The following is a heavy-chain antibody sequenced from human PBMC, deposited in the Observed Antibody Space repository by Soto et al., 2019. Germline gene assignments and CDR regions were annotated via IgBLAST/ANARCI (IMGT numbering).Heavy chain of an antibody. Sequence: QITLKESGPTLVKPTQTLTLTCTFSGFSLSTSGVGVGWIRQPPGKALEWLALIYWDDDKRYSPSLKSRLTIPKDPSKTQVVLTMTNMDPVDTATYYCAHTRITMVRVLGWGGMDVWGQGTTVTVSS. D-gene: IGHD3-10*01. CDR1: GFSLSTSGVG. J-gene: IGHJ6*02. CDR3: AHTRITMVRVLGWGGMDV. V-gene: IGHV2-5*02. CDR2: IYWDDDK.